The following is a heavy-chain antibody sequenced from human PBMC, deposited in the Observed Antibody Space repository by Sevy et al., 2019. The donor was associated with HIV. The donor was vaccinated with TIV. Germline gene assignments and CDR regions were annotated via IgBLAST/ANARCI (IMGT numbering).Heavy chain of an antibody. Sequence: SETLSLTCTVSGGSISSYYWSWIRQPPGKGLEWIGNIYYSGSTNYNPALKSRGTISLDTSKNQVFLKLRSVTAADTAVYYCAHNENFGGLGNWFDPLGQGTLVTVSS. CDR3: AHNENFGGLGNWFDP. V-gene: IGHV4-59*13. D-gene: IGHD3-10*01. CDR1: GGSISSYY. CDR2: IYYSGST. J-gene: IGHJ5*02.